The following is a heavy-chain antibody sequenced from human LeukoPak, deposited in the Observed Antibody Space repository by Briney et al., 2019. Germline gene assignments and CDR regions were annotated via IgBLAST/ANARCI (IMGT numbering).Heavy chain of an antibody. CDR2: IYTSGST. J-gene: IGHJ5*02. Sequence: SETLSLTCTVSGGSISSYYWSWIRQPAGKGLEWIGRIYTSGSTNYNPSLKSRVTMSVDTSKNQFSLKLSSVTAADTAVYYCAREGYDGMISGMATSPDWFDLWGQGTLVTVSS. D-gene: IGHD5-24*01. CDR3: AREGYDGMISGMATSPDWFDL. V-gene: IGHV4-4*07. CDR1: GGSISSYY.